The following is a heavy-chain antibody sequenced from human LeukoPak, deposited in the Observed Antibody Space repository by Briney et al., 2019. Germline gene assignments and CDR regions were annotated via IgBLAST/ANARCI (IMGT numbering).Heavy chain of an antibody. Sequence: PGGSLRLSCAASGFTFNKYAMSWVRQAPGKGLEWASVIYSGGSTYYADSVKGRFTISRDNSKNTLYLQMNSLRAEDTAVYYCARKTTVTKGGAFDIWGQGTMVTVSS. CDR2: IYSGGST. CDR3: ARKTTVTKGGAFDI. J-gene: IGHJ3*02. D-gene: IGHD4-17*01. V-gene: IGHV3-53*01. CDR1: GFTFNKYA.